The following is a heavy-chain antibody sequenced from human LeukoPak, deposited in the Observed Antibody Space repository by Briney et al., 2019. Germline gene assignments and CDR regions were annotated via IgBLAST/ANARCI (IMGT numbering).Heavy chain of an antibody. D-gene: IGHD3-3*01. Sequence: PGGSLRLSCAASGFTFSNYTMSWVRQAPGKGLEWVSGISGSGGSTYYADSVKGRFTISRDNSKNTLSLQMRSLRAEDTAVYYCAKAPKLQRGYYTPIDCWGQGTLVTVSS. CDR1: GFTFSNYT. CDR2: ISGSGGST. CDR3: AKAPKLQRGYYTPIDC. V-gene: IGHV3-23*01. J-gene: IGHJ4*02.